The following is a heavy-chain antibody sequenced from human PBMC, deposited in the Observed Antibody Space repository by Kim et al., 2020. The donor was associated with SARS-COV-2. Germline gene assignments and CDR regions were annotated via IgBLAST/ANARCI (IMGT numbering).Heavy chain of an antibody. D-gene: IGHD4-17*01. CDR3: VRHRPLGPGGCFDL. CDR2: VYYTGTS. J-gene: IGHJ4*03. CDR1: GDSINNRFYY. Sequence: SETLSLTCTVSGDSINNRFYYWGWIRQAPGKGLEWIGSVYYTGTSDHNPSLKSRVSMSAETSRTHCSLRLSSVTAADTAIDYCVRHRPLGPGGCFDLWC. V-gene: IGHV4-39*02.